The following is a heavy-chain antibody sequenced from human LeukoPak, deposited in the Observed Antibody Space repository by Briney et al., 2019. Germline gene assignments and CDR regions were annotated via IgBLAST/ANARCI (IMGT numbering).Heavy chain of an antibody. CDR3: ARDPRNKGFDP. V-gene: IGHV3-74*01. CDR2: INGDGSDT. D-gene: IGHD1/OR15-1a*01. J-gene: IGHJ5*02. Sequence: GGSLRLSCAASGFTFSGYWMHWARQSPGKGLVWVSCINGDGSDTRYADSVKGRFTISRDNAKNTLYPQMNSLRVEDTAVYYCARDPRNKGFDPWGQGTLVTVSS. CDR1: GFTFSGYW.